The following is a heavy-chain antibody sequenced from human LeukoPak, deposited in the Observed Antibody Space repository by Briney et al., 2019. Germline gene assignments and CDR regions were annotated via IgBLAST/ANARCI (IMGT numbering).Heavy chain of an antibody. Sequence: AETLSLTCTVSGGSISSYYWSWIWQPPGKGLEWIGYIYYSGTTKYNPSLKSRVTISVDTSKNQFSLKLSSVTAADTAVYYCARDRLAVAGNYYYYGLDVWGQGTTVPVSS. CDR1: GGSISSYY. J-gene: IGHJ6*02. CDR2: IYYSGTT. CDR3: ARDRLAVAGNYYYYGLDV. D-gene: IGHD6-19*01. V-gene: IGHV4-59*01.